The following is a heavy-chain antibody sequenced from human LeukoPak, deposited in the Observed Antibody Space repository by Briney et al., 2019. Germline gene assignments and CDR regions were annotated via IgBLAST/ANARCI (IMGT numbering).Heavy chain of an antibody. J-gene: IGHJ6*03. CDR3: ARGAYGSGSGAHYYYYTDV. CDR2: IYYSGST. Sequence: PSETLSLTCTVSGGSISSYYWSWIRQPPGKGLEWIGYIYYSGSTNYNPSLKSRVTISVDTSKNQFSLKLSSVTAADTAVYYCARGAYGSGSGAHYYYYTDVWGKGTTVTISS. D-gene: IGHD3-10*01. V-gene: IGHV4-59*01. CDR1: GGSISSYY.